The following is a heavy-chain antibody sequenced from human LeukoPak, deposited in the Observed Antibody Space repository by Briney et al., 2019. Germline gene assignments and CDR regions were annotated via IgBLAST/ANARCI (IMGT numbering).Heavy chain of an antibody. Sequence: QTGGSLRLSRAASGFTFENYAMHWVRQAPGKGLEWVSYISSSGSTIYYADSVKGRFTISRDNAKNSLYLQMNSLRAEDTAAYYCAREVPIFGVVMNNWFDPWGQGTLVTVSS. CDR1: GFTFENYA. V-gene: IGHV3-48*03. CDR2: ISSSGSTI. CDR3: AREVPIFGVVMNNWFDP. J-gene: IGHJ5*02. D-gene: IGHD3-3*01.